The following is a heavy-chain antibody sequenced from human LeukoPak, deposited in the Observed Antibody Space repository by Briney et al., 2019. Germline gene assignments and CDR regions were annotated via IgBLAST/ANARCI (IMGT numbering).Heavy chain of an antibody. J-gene: IGHJ4*02. CDR2: INHSGST. Sequence: PSETLSLTCAVYGGSFSGYYWSWIRQPPGKGLEWIGEINHSGSTNYNPSLKSRVTISVDTSKNQFSQQLSSVTAADTAVYYCARGPNIAVAGDHFDYWGQGTLVTVSS. D-gene: IGHD6-19*01. CDR1: GGSFSGYY. V-gene: IGHV4-34*01. CDR3: ARGPNIAVAGDHFDY.